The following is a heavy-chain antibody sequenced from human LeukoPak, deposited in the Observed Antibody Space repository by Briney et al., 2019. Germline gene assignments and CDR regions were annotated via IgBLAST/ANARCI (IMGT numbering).Heavy chain of an antibody. CDR2: IYSGGDT. D-gene: IGHD6-6*01. J-gene: IGHJ4*02. V-gene: IGHV3-53*01. Sequence: GGSLRLSCAASGFTVSSNYVSWVRQAPGKGLEWVSVIYSGGDTYYADSVKGRVTLSRNNSKNLLYLQMNSLRAEDTAVYYCARGGAARSAGHWGQGTLVTVSS. CDR1: GFTVSSNY. CDR3: ARGGAARSAGH.